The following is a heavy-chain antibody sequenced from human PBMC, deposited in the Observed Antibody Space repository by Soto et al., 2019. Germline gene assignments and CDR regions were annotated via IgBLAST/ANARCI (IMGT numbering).Heavy chain of an antibody. CDR3: ARQHPLDSRVWYD. V-gene: IGHV5-51*01. CDR1: GDSFTGFW. D-gene: IGHD6-19*01. Sequence: GESLKISCKVFGDSFTGFWVGWVRQVPGKGLEWVASIYPRDSDVRYNPSFQGQVTISADRSTTTAYLQWSSLKASDTAIYYCARQHPLDSRVWYDWGQGTLVTVSS. J-gene: IGHJ4*02. CDR2: IYPRDSDV.